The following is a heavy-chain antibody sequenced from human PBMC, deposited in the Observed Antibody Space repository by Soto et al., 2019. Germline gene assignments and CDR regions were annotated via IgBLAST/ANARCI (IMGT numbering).Heavy chain of an antibody. D-gene: IGHD1-1*01. V-gene: IGHV3-7*01. CDR3: ASLLGSVTTFDN. CDR2: ISPDGRTT. J-gene: IGHJ4*02. CDR1: GFMFSRSW. Sequence: GGSLRLSCAASGFMFSRSWMSWVRQAPGEGLKWVASISPDGRTTYYVDSVKGRFTISRDNAENSVYLQMNSLRVEYTAIFYCASLLGSVTTFDNWGQGTLVTVSS.